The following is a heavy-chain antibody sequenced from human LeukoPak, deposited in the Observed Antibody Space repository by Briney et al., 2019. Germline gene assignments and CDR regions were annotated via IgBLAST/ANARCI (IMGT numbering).Heavy chain of an antibody. V-gene: IGHV4-31*03. D-gene: IGHD1-20*01. J-gene: IGHJ4*02. Sequence: SETLSLTCTVSGVSISSGGYYWSWIRQHPGKGLEWIGYIYYSGSTYYNPSLKSRVTISVDTSKNQFSLKLSSVTAADTAVYYCASGNWNGPFDYWGQGTLVTVSS. CDR1: GVSISSGGYY. CDR2: IYYSGST. CDR3: ASGNWNGPFDY.